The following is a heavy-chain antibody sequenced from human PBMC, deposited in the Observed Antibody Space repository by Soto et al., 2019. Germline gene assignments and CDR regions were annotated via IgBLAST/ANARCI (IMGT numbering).Heavy chain of an antibody. V-gene: IGHV4-59*01. CDR1: GGSISSYY. CDR2: IYYSGGT. D-gene: IGHD5-12*01. J-gene: IGHJ6*02. CDR3: ARGRSGYDYSYYYGMDV. Sequence: PSETLSLTCTVSGGSISSYYWSWIRQPPGKGLEWIGYIYYSGGTNYNPSLKSRVTISVDTSKNQFSLKLSSVTAADTAVYYCARGRSGYDYSYYYGMDVWGQGTTVTVSS.